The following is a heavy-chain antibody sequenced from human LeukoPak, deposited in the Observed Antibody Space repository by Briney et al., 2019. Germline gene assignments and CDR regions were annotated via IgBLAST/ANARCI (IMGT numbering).Heavy chain of an antibody. V-gene: IGHV1-2*06. CDR1: GYTFTGYY. Sequence: ASVKVSCKASGYTFTGYYIHWVRQAPGQGLEWMGRINPNNGATNYAQKFQGRVTVTRDTSISIVYMELRRLRSDDTAVYYCARSLKYQLLMGLFDPWGQGSLVTVSS. J-gene: IGHJ5*02. CDR2: INPNNGAT. D-gene: IGHD2-21*01. CDR3: ARSLKYQLLMGLFDP.